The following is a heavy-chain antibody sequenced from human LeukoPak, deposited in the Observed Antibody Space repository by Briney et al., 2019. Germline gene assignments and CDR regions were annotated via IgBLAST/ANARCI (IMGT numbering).Heavy chain of an antibody. J-gene: IGHJ4*02. CDR2: IYYSGSSENP. CDR1: GDSLSLSLYY. Sequence: SETLSLTCSVSGDSLSLSLYYWGWIRQPPGKGLEWLGSIYYSGSSENPHYNPSLKSRVTMSVDTSKNQFSLKLSSVTAADTAVYYCARTRLTVVTFDYWGQGTLVTVSS. D-gene: IGHD4-23*01. V-gene: IGHV4-39*07. CDR3: ARTRLTVVTFDY.